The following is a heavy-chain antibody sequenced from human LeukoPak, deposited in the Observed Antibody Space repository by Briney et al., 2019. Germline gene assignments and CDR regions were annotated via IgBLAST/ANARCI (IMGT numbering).Heavy chain of an antibody. CDR2: IGGSGGST. Sequence: GGSLRLSCAASGFTFSSYAMSWVRPPPEKGLEWGSAIGGSGGSTYYADSVKGRFTISRDNSKNTLYLQMNSLRAEDTAVYYCAKPQRDYYDSSAEDAFDIWGQGTMVTVSS. CDR1: GFTFSSYA. V-gene: IGHV3-23*01. D-gene: IGHD3-22*01. J-gene: IGHJ3*02. CDR3: AKPQRDYYDSSAEDAFDI.